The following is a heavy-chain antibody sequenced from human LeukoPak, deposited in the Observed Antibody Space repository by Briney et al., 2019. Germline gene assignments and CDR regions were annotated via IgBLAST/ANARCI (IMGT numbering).Heavy chain of an antibody. CDR3: ARLSWPGRGSRFDP. CDR2: INHSGST. CDR1: GGSFSGYY. D-gene: IGHD2/OR15-2a*01. Sequence: SETLSLTCAVYGGSFSGYYWSWVRQPPGKGLEWVGEINHSGSTNYNPSLKSRVTISVDTSKNQFSLKLSSVTAADTAVYYCARLSWPGRGSRFDPWGQGTLVTVSS. J-gene: IGHJ5*02. V-gene: IGHV4-34*01.